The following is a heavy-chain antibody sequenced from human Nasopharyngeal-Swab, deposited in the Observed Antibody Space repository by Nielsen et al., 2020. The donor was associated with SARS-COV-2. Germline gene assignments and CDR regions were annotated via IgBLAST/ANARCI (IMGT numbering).Heavy chain of an antibody. Sequence: GESLKISCAASGFTLSSYWMSWVRQAPGKGLEWVANIKQDGSEKYYVDSVKGRFTTSRDNAKNSLYLQMNSLRAEDTAVYYCATCGGSSWYFDYWGQGTLVTVSS. CDR2: IKQDGSEK. CDR3: ATCGGSSWYFDY. D-gene: IGHD6-13*01. CDR1: GFTLSSYW. V-gene: IGHV3-7*01. J-gene: IGHJ4*02.